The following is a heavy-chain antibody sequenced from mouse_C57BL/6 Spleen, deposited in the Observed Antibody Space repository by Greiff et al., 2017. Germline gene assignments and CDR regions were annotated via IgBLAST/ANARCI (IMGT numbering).Heavy chain of an antibody. CDR2: INPNYGTT. CDR3: ARERDYYGSSYVAWFAY. V-gene: IGHV1-39*01. Sequence: VQLKESGPELVKPGASVKISCKASGYSFTDYNMNWVKRSNGKSLEWIGVINPNYGTTSYNQKFKGKATLTVDQSSSTAYMQLNSLTSEDSAVYYCARERDYYGSSYVAWFAYWGQGTLVTVSA. D-gene: IGHD1-1*01. CDR1: GYSFTDYN. J-gene: IGHJ3*01.